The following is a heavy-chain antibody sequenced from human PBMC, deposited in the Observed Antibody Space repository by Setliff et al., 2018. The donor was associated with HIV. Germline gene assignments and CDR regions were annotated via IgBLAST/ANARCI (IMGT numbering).Heavy chain of an antibody. J-gene: IGHJ5*02. V-gene: IGHV4-59*12. Sequence: SENLSLTCSVSGDSITHYYWNRIRQPPGKGLEWIGNIFDSENNNYKPSLKSRVSMSVDTSKNQFSLNLSSVTDADTAVYYCARVRNRWLQRPGGWFDPWGQGTLVTVSS. CDR2: IFDSENN. CDR3: ARVRNRWLQRPGGWFDP. D-gene: IGHD3-22*01. CDR1: GDSITHYY.